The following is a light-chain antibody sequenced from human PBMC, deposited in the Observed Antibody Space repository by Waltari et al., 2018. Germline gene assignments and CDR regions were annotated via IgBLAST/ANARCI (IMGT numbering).Light chain of an antibody. V-gene: IGLV2-14*03. CDR1: SYDVGHYNY. CDR2: DVS. Sequence: QSALTQPASVSGSPGQSITISCTGTSYDVGHYNYVSWYQQRPGKAPKLIIYDVSYRPSGVSNRFSGSKSGSTASLTISGLQAEDDADYHCSSYTSSSTVGVLFGGGTKLTVL. J-gene: IGLJ2*01. CDR3: SSYTSSSTVGVL.